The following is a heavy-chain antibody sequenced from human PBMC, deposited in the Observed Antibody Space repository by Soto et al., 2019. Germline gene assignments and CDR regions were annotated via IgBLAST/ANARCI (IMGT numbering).Heavy chain of an antibody. V-gene: IGHV1-69*13. Sequence: SVKVSCKASGGTFSSYAISWVRQAPGQGLEWMGGIIPIFGTANYAQKFQGRVTITADESTSTAYMELSSLRSEDTAVYYCARDGIAVAGTSYYFYGMDVRGQGSTVTDSS. J-gene: IGHJ6*02. CDR3: ARDGIAVAGTSYYFYGMDV. CDR1: GGTFSSYA. D-gene: IGHD6-19*01. CDR2: IIPIFGTA.